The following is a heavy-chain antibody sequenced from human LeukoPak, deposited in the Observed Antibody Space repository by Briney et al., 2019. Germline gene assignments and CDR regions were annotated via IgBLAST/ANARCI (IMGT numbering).Heavy chain of an antibody. CDR2: IWYDGSNK. J-gene: IGHJ1*01. V-gene: IGHV3-33*08. Sequence: SGGSLRLSCAASGFTFSSYGMHWVRQAPGKGLEWVAVIWYDGSNKYYADSVKGRFTISRDNSKNTLYLQMNSLRAEDTAVYYCARDDYYDSSGYYWEYFQHWGQGTLVTVSS. CDR3: ARDDYYDSSGYYWEYFQH. D-gene: IGHD3-22*01. CDR1: GFTFSSYG.